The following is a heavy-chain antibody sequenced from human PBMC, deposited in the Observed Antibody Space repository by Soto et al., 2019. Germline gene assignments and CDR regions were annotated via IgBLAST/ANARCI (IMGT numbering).Heavy chain of an antibody. Sequence: QVQLVQSGAEVKKPGASVKVSCKASGYTFTSYGISWVRQAPGQGLEWMGWISAYNGNTNYAQKLQGRDTMTNDTSTSTAYMELRSLRSDDTAVYYCARGGNLRYFDWLLYNWFDPWGQGTLVTVSS. CDR1: GYTFTSYG. J-gene: IGHJ5*02. V-gene: IGHV1-18*01. CDR3: ARGGNLRYFDWLLYNWFDP. CDR2: ISAYNGNT. D-gene: IGHD3-9*01.